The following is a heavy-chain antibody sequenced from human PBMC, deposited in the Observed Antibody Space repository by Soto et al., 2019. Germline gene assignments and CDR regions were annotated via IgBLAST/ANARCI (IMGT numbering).Heavy chain of an antibody. CDR3: ARDTGFSAWYLGY. J-gene: IGHJ4*02. D-gene: IGHD6-19*01. CDR1: GGSISSYY. V-gene: IGHV4-4*07. Sequence: QVQLQESGPGVVKPSETLSLTCSVSGGSISSYYWNWVRQPAGKGLEWIGRIYTSGTTYYNPSLKSRVAMSVDTSKNQFYLKLSSVTAADTAVYYCARDTGFSAWYLGYWGRGTLVTVSS. CDR2: IYTSGTT.